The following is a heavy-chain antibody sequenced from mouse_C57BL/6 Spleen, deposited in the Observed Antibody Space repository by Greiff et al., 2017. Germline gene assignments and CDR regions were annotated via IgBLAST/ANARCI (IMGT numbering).Heavy chain of an antibody. D-gene: IGHD1-1*01. Sequence: VKLQQSGAELVRPGTSVKMSCKASGYTFTNYWIGWAKQRPGHGLEWIGDIYPGGGYTNYNEKFKGKATLTADKSSSTAYMQFSSLTSEDSAIYYCARRTTVDYYFDYWGQGTTLTVSS. CDR2: IYPGGGYT. CDR1: GYTFTNYW. J-gene: IGHJ2*01. CDR3: ARRTTVDYYFDY. V-gene: IGHV1-63*01.